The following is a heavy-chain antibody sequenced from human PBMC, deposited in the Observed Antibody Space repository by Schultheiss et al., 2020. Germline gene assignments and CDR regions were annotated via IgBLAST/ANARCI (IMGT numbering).Heavy chain of an antibody. D-gene: IGHD3-22*01. CDR1: GGSISSGGYY. Sequence: SETLSLTCTVSGGSISSGGYYWSWIRQHPGKGLEWIGYIYYSGSTYYNPSLKSLVTISVDTSKNQFSLKLSSVTAADTAVYYCARDELDSSGWFDPWGQGTLFTVSS. V-gene: IGHV4-31*01. J-gene: IGHJ5*02. CDR2: IYYSGST. CDR3: ARDELDSSGWFDP.